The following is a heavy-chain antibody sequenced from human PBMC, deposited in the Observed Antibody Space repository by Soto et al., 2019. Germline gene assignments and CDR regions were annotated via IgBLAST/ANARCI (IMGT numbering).Heavy chain of an antibody. CDR3: AREAGYCSRTSCYRRAFDT. CDR2: INTDGGSS. D-gene: IGHD2-2*01. CDR1: GFTFSGHW. J-gene: IGHJ3*02. V-gene: IGHV3-74*03. Sequence: EVQLVESGGDLVQPGGSLRLSCAASGFTFSGHWMHWVRQVPGKGLDWVSRINTDGGSSAYADSVKGRFTISRDNAKTTLYLQMNVLRAEDTAVYYCAREAGYCSRTSCYRRAFDTWGQGTTVTVSS.